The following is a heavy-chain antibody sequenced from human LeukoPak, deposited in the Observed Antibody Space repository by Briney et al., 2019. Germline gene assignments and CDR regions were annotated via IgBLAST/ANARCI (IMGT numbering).Heavy chain of an antibody. V-gene: IGHV4-34*01. Sequence: PSETLSLTCAVYGGSFSGYYWSWIRQPPGKGLEWIGEINHSGSTNYNPSLKSRVTISVDTSKNQFSLKLSSVTAADTAVYYWARGGTMVRGVIESSYYYYMDVWSKGTTVTVSS. CDR3: ARGGTMVRGVIESSYYYYMDV. CDR2: INHSGST. J-gene: IGHJ6*03. CDR1: GGSFSGYY. D-gene: IGHD3-10*01.